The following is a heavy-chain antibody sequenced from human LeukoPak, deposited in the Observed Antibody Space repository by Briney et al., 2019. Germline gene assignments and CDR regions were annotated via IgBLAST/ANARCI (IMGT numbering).Heavy chain of an antibody. CDR2: IRSKAYGGTT. J-gene: IGHJ4*02. Sequence: GGSLRLSCTASGFTFGDYAMSWFRQAPGKGLEWVGFIRSKAYGGTTEYAVSVKGRFTISRDDSKSIAYLKINSLKTEDTAVYYCTRGYDYVWGSYRPADYYFDYWGQGTLVTVSS. CDR1: GFTFGDYA. D-gene: IGHD3-16*02. CDR3: TRGYDYVWGSYRPADYYFDY. V-gene: IGHV3-49*03.